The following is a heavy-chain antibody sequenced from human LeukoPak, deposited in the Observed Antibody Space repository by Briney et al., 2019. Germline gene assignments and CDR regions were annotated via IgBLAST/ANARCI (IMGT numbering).Heavy chain of an antibody. D-gene: IGHD2-21*01. J-gene: IGHJ3*02. CDR1: GYTFTSYG. CDR3: ARVETGGDDAFDI. Sequence: SVKVSCKASGYTFTSYGISWVRQAPGQGLEWMGWISAYNGNTNYAQKLQGRVTMTTDTSTSTAYMELRSLRPDDTAVYYCARVETGGDDAFDIWGQGTMVTVSS. V-gene: IGHV1-18*01. CDR2: ISAYNGNT.